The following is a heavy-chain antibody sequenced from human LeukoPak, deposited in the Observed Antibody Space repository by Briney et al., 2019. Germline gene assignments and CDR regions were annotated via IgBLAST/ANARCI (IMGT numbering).Heavy chain of an antibody. CDR1: SGSISSGGYF. V-gene: IGHV4-31*03. CDR2: IYYSGST. D-gene: IGHD3-22*01. CDR3: TRDGPRSSGYPDT. J-gene: IGHJ5*02. Sequence: SETLSLTCTVYSGSISSGGYFWSWIRQHPGKGLKWIGYIYYSGSTYYNPSLKSRVTISVDTSKNQFSLKLSSVTAADTAVYYCTRDGPRSSGYPDTWGQGTLVTVSS.